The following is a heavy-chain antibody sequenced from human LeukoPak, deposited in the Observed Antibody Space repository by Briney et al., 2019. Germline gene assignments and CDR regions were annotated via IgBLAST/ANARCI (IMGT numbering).Heavy chain of an antibody. J-gene: IGHJ4*02. Sequence: PGGSLRLSCAASGLTFSSYWMSWVRQAPGEGLEWVANIKQDGSEKHYVDSVKGRFTISRDNAKNSLYLQMNSLRAEDTAVYYCAVYYNSGPVGYWGQGTLVTVSS. D-gene: IGHD3-22*01. V-gene: IGHV3-7*01. CDR2: IKQDGSEK. CDR3: AVYYNSGPVGY. CDR1: GLTFSSYW.